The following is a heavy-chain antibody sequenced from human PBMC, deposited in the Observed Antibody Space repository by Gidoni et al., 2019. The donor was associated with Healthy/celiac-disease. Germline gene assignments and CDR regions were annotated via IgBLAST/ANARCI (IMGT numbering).Heavy chain of an antibody. CDR1: GFTFSLCA. CDR3: ARVNRAYYYGSGSYYKALDY. J-gene: IGHJ4*02. D-gene: IGHD3-10*01. V-gene: IGHV3-30-3*01. CDR2: ISYDGSNK. Sequence: QVQLVESGGGVVQPGRSLRLSCAASGFTFSLCAMLWVRQAPGKGLEWVAVISYDGSNKYYADSVKGRFTISRDNSKNTLYLQMNSLRAEDTAVYYCARVNRAYYYGSGSYYKALDYWGQGTLVTVSS.